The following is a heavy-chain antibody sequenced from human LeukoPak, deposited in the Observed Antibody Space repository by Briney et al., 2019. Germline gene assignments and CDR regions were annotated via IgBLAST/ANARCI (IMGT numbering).Heavy chain of an antibody. J-gene: IGHJ5*02. CDR2: MSGSGGRT. CDR3: TRDQSHSSAYYVPLQPGNWFDP. CDR1: GFTFDKFA. V-gene: IGHV3-23*01. Sequence: HPGGSLRLSCAASGFTFDKFALNWVRQAPGKGLEWVSGMSGSGGRTYHADSVKGRFTIYRDNSRNTVFLQMNSLRVEDTAVYYCTRDQSHSSAYYVPLQPGNWFDPWGQGTLVIVSS. D-gene: IGHD3-16*01.